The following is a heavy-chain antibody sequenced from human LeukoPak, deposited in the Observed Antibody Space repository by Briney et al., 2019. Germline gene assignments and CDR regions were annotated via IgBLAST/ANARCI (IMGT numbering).Heavy chain of an antibody. Sequence: SETLSLTCTVSGGSISSGSYYWGWIRQSPGKGLEWIGSIYYSGSTYYNPSLKSRVTISVDTSKNQFSLKLSSVTAADTAVYYCARRMRGYSSSSFDYWGQGTLVTVSS. CDR1: GGSISSGSYY. V-gene: IGHV4-39*07. D-gene: IGHD6-6*01. CDR3: ARRMRGYSSSSFDY. J-gene: IGHJ4*02. CDR2: IYYSGST.